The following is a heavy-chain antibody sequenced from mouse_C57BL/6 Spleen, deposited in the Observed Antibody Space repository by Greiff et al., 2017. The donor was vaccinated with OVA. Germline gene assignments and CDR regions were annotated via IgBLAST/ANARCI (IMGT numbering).Heavy chain of an antibody. CDR2: ISDGGSYT. J-gene: IGHJ1*03. CDR3: ARDSYGSSNDV. Sequence: VQLKESGGGLVKPGGSLKLSCAASGFTFSSYAMSWVRQTPEKRLEWVATISDGGSYTYYPDNVKGRFTISRDNAKNNLYLQMSHLKSEDTAMYYCARDSYGSSNDVWGTGTTVTVSS. CDR1: GFTFSSYA. V-gene: IGHV5-4*01. D-gene: IGHD1-1*01.